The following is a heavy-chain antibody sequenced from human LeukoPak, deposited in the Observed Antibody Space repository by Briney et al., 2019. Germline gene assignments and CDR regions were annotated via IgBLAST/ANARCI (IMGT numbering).Heavy chain of an antibody. CDR2: IYHSGST. CDR1: GGSISTDY. J-gene: IGHJ6*02. CDR3: ARVGIAAAGPHGMDV. V-gene: IGHV4-59*12. D-gene: IGHD6-13*01. Sequence: SETLSLTCTVSGGSISTDYWSWIRQPPGKGLDWIGEIYHSGSTNYNPSLKSRVTISVDKSKNQFSLKLTSVTAADTAVYYCARVGIAAAGPHGMDVWGQGTTVTVSS.